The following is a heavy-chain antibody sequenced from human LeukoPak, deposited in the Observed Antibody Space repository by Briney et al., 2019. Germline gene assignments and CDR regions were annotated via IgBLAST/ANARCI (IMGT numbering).Heavy chain of an antibody. J-gene: IGHJ4*02. CDR3: AVVYSSGWAIDF. V-gene: IGHV5-51*01. Sequence: GESLKISCKGIGYRFSTYWIGWVRQMPGKGLEWMGIMYPGDSDTRYSRSLQGQVTISADKSISTTYLQWSSLKASDTAIYYCAVVYSSGWAIDFWGQGTLVTVSS. D-gene: IGHD6-19*01. CDR1: GYRFSTYW. CDR2: MYPGDSDT.